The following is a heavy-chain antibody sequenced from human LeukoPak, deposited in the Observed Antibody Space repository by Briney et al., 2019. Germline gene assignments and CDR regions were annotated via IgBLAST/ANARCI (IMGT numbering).Heavy chain of an antibody. CDR2: FYYSGST. J-gene: IGHJ3*02. V-gene: IGHV4-39*07. D-gene: IGHD3-22*01. CDR3: ASLDSSGYYLGAFDI. CDR1: GVSISSSNSY. Sequence: PSETLSLTCTVSGVSISSSNSYWGWIRQPPGRGLEWIGTFYYSGSTYYNPSLKSRVSVSVDTSKNQFSLNLSSVTAADTAVYYCASLDSSGYYLGAFDIWGQGTMVTVSS.